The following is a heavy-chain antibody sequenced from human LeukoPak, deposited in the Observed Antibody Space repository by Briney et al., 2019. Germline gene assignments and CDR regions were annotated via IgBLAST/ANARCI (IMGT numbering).Heavy chain of an antibody. Sequence: SVKVSCKASGGTFSSYAISWVRQAPGQGLEWMGGIIPIFGTANYAQKFQGRVTITTDEPTSTAYMELSSLRSEDTAVYYCARESVITIFGVVIFRPLFDYWGQGTLVTVSS. J-gene: IGHJ4*02. V-gene: IGHV1-69*05. D-gene: IGHD3-3*01. CDR3: ARESVITIFGVVIFRPLFDY. CDR2: IIPIFGTA. CDR1: GGTFSSYA.